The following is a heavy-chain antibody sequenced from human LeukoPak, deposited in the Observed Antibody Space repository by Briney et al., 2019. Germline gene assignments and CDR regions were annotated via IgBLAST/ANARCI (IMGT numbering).Heavy chain of an antibody. CDR1: GYTLTELS. D-gene: IGHD3-22*01. Sequence: ASVKVSCKVSGYTLTELSMHWVRQAPGKGLEWMGGFDPEDGETIYAQKFQGRVTMTEDTPTDTAYMELSSLRSEDTAVYYCATKGPMYYYDSSGYYPLDYWGQGTLVTVSS. J-gene: IGHJ4*02. CDR2: FDPEDGET. V-gene: IGHV1-24*01. CDR3: ATKGPMYYYDSSGYYPLDY.